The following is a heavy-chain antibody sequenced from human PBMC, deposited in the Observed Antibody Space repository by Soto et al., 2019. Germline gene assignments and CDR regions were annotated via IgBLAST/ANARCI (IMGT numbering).Heavy chain of an antibody. CDR2: ITRSGGTS. CDR1: GFTFSSFA. CDR3: ARDRRGLWGGYEGYYYYYMDV. Sequence: PGGSLRLSCAGPGFTFSSFALSWLRQAPGKGLEWVSDITRSGGTSYYADSVKGRFIVSRDNAKNTLDLQMNSLRAEDTAVYYCARDRRGLWGGYEGYYYYYMDVWGKGTTVTVSS. V-gene: IGHV3-23*01. J-gene: IGHJ6*03. D-gene: IGHD5-12*01.